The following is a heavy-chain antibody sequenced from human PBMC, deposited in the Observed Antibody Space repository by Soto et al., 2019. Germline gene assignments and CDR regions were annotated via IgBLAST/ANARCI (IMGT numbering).Heavy chain of an antibody. CDR1: GGSISNGDYY. CDR3: ARADNTAMVSLDY. J-gene: IGHJ4*02. CDR2: IYYSGST. Sequence: SETRSLTYTISGGSISNGDYYWSWLRQPPGKGLEWIGYIYYSGSTYYNPSLKSRVTISVDTSKNQFSLKLSSVTAADTAVYYCARADNTAMVSLDYWGQGTLVTVSS. D-gene: IGHD5-18*01. V-gene: IGHV4-30-4*01.